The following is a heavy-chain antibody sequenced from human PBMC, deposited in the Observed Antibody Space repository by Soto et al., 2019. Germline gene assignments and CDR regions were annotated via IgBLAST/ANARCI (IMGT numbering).Heavy chain of an antibody. Sequence: ASETLSLTCTVSGGSISSGGYYWSWIRQHPGKGLEWIGYIYYSGSTYYNPSLKSRVTISVDTSKNQFSLKLSSVTAADTAVYYCARGGGYDQEAIDYWGQGTLVTV. J-gene: IGHJ4*02. CDR1: GGSISSGGYY. V-gene: IGHV4-31*03. D-gene: IGHD5-12*01. CDR3: ARGGGYDQEAIDY. CDR2: IYYSGST.